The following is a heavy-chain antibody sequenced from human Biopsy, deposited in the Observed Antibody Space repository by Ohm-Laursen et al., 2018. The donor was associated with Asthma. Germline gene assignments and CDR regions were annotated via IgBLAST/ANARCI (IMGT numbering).Heavy chain of an antibody. CDR2: ISYDGMSE. V-gene: IGHV3-30*03. D-gene: IGHD3-10*01. CDR1: GFIFRGSN. Sequence: GQTLSLTCAASGFIFRGSNMFWVRQAPGKGLEWLAAISYDGMSEYYADSVKGRFSISRDDSKSTTDLQMSSLRDDDTAVYYCARGDGGWLAGIRGDYWGQGVLVTVSS. CDR3: ARGDGGWLAGIRGDY. J-gene: IGHJ4*02.